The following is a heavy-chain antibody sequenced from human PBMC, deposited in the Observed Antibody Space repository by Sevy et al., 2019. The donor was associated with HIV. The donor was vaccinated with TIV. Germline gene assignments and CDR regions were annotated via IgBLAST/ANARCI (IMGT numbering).Heavy chain of an antibody. Sequence: GESLKISCTTSGFTFGDFAMSWFRQAPGKGLEWVGFIRSKDYGGTTEYAASVKGRFTISRDDSKNIVYIQMNSLKTEDTAVYFCTRDGGGGNILASYYYYDMDVWGQGTTVTVSS. CDR2: IRSKDYGGTT. CDR1: GFTFGDFA. J-gene: IGHJ6*02. CDR3: TRDGGGGNILASYYYYDMDV. D-gene: IGHD2-21*01. V-gene: IGHV3-49*03.